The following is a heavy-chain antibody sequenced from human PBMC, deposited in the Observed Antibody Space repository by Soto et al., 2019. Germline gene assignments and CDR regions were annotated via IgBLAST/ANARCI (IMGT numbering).Heavy chain of an antibody. CDR2: IYYSGTT. D-gene: IGHD6-19*01. CDR3: ARSISVAMDF. Sequence: QLQLPESGPGLVKPSEPLSLTCTVSGGSISSRSYHWGCIRQPPGKGLEWIGSIYYSGTTYYNPALKCRITISVDTSKNQFSLKLSSVTAAGTAVYYCARSISVAMDFWGQGTLVTVSS. CDR1: GGSISSRSYH. V-gene: IGHV4-39*01. J-gene: IGHJ4*02.